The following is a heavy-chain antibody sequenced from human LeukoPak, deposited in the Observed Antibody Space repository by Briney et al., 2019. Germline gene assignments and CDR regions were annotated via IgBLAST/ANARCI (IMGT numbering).Heavy chain of an antibody. V-gene: IGHV3-74*01. CDR1: GFTFSSYW. D-gene: IGHD1-26*01. Sequence: GGSLRLSCAASGFTFSSYWMHWVRQAPGKGLVWVSRINSGGSSTSYADSVKGRFTISRDNAKNTLYLQMNSLRAEDTAVYYCARAQPVVGATYFDYWGQGTLVTVSS. J-gene: IGHJ4*02. CDR2: INSGGSST. CDR3: ARAQPVVGATYFDY.